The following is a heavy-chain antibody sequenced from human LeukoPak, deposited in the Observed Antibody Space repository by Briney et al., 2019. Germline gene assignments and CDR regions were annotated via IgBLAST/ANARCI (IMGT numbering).Heavy chain of an antibody. CDR3: TRDALFGSGRAHLDF. D-gene: IGHD3-10*01. Sequence: GGSLRLSCAASEFTFNRYWMSWVRQAPGKGLEWVANIKHDGSEAHYVDSVKGRFTISRDNAKNSLSLQMNSLNDDDTGVYFCTRDALFGSGRAHLDFWSQGTLVSVSS. V-gene: IGHV3-7*04. CDR1: EFTFNRYW. CDR2: IKHDGSEA. J-gene: IGHJ4*02.